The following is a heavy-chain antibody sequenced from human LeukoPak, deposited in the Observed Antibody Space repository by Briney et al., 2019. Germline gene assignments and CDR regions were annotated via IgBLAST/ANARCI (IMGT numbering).Heavy chain of an antibody. J-gene: IGHJ4*02. CDR1: GFTFSSYA. CDR2: IKQDGSEK. Sequence: GGSLRLSCAASGFTFSSYAMSWVRQAPGKGLEWVANIKQDGSEKYYVDSVKGRFTISRDNAKNSLYLQMNSLRAEDTAVYYCARDNYYYDSSGYYPTFDYWGQGTLVTVSS. D-gene: IGHD3-22*01. CDR3: ARDNYYYDSSGYYPTFDY. V-gene: IGHV3-7*01.